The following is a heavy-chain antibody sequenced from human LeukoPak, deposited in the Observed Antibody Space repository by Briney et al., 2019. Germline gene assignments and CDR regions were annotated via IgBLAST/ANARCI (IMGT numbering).Heavy chain of an antibody. J-gene: IGHJ4*02. V-gene: IGHV1-2*02. CDR3: ARVATIEVVGTIPAYFDY. CDR2: INPNSGGT. CDR1: GYTFTGYY. D-gene: IGHD6-19*01. Sequence: ASVKVSCKASGYTFTGYYMHWVRQAPGQGLEWMGWINPNSGGTNYAQKFQGRVTMTRDTSISTAYMELSRLRSDDTAVYYCARVATIEVVGTIPAYFDYWGQGTLVTVSS.